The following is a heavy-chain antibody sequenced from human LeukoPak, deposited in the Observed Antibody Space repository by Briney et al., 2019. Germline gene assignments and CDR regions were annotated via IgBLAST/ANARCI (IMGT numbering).Heavy chain of an antibody. D-gene: IGHD5-24*01. J-gene: IGHJ3*02. CDR1: GGLFSDYY. CDR3: ARDGRDGYNDAFDI. V-gene: IGHV4-34*01. CDR2: INQSGST. Sequence: PSETLSLTCAVYGGLFSDYYWSWIRQPPGKGLEWIGEINQSGSTNYNPSLKSRVTISVDTSKNQFSLKLSSVAAADTAVYYCARDGRDGYNDAFDIWGQGTMVTVSS.